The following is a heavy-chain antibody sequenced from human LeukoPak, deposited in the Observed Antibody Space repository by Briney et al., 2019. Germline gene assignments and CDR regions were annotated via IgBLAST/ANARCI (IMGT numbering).Heavy chain of an antibody. CDR2: IYYSGST. V-gene: IGHV4-31*03. J-gene: IGHJ4*02. CDR3: ARNDYGGLDY. CDR1: GGSVSSGGYY. D-gene: IGHD4-23*01. Sequence: SETLSLTCTVSGGSVSSGGYYWSWIRQHPGKGLEWIGYIYYSGSTYYNPSLKSRVTISVDTSKNQFSLKLSSVTAADTAVYYCARNDYGGLDYWGQGTLVTVSS.